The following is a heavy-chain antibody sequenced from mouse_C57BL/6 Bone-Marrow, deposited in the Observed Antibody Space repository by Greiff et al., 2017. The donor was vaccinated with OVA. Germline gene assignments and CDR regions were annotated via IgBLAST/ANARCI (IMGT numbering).Heavy chain of an antibody. J-gene: IGHJ4*01. D-gene: IGHD1-1*01. CDR2: INPNNGGT. CDR1: GYTFTDYN. CDR3: ARYYGSSYRAMDY. V-gene: IGHV1-18*01. Sequence: EVKLMESGPELVKPGASVKIPCKASGYTFTDYNMDWVKQSHGKSLEWIGDINPNNGGTIYNQKFKGKATLTVDKSSSTAYMELRSLTSEDTAVYYCARYYGSSYRAMDYWGQGTSVTVSS.